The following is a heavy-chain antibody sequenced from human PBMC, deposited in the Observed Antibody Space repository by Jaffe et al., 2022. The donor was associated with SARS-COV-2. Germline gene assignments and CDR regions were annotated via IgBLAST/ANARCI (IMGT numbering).Heavy chain of an antibody. D-gene: IGHD2-15*01. J-gene: IGHJ3*02. CDR3: TRGYCSGGSCGPLVAFDI. V-gene: IGHV3-74*01. CDR1: GFTFRSYW. CDR2: IESDGTST. Sequence: EGQLVESGGGLVQPGGSLRLSCVASGFTFRSYWMHWVRQVPGKGLVWVSRIESDGTSTTYADSVKGRFTISRDNAKNTLYLQMNSLRVEDTAVYYCTRGYCSGGSCGPLVAFDIWGQGTMVTVSS.